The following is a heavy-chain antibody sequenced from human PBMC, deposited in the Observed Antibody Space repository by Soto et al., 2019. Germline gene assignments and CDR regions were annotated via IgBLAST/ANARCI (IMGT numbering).Heavy chain of an antibody. CDR3: ARSSSIRSPYMDV. V-gene: IGHV4-31*03. Sequence: SETLSLTCPVSGGSISSGGYYWSWIRQHPGKGLEWIGYIYYSGSTYYNPSLKSRVTISVDTSKNQFSLKLSSVTAADTAVYYCARSSSIRSPYMDVWGKGTTVTVSS. CDR1: GGSISSGGYY. J-gene: IGHJ6*03. CDR2: IYYSGST.